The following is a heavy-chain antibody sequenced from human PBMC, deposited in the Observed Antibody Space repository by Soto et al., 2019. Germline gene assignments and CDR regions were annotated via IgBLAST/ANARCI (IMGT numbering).Heavy chain of an antibody. D-gene: IGHD1-26*01. CDR3: AREGDGGAFDX. CDR2: INSDGSST. CDR1: GFTFSSYW. V-gene: IGHV3-74*01. Sequence: GGSLRLSFAASGFTFSSYWMHWVRQAPGKGLVWVSRINSDGSSTSYAYSVKGRFTISRDNAKNTLYLQMNSLRAEGTAVYYCAREGDGGAFDXWGQGTTVTVS. J-gene: IGHJ3*02.